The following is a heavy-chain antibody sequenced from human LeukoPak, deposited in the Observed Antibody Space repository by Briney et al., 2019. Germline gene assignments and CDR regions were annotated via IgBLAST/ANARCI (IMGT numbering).Heavy chain of an antibody. V-gene: IGHV4-61*02. CDR1: GGSISSGSYY. Sequence: PSQTLSLTCTVSGGSISSGSYYWSWIRQPAGKGLEWIGRIYTSGSTNYNPSLKSRVTISVDTSKNQFSLKLSSVTAADTAVYYCASGGARVNYYYYMDVWGKGTTVTVSS. CDR3: ASGGARVNYYYYMDV. D-gene: IGHD1-26*01. J-gene: IGHJ6*03. CDR2: IYTSGST.